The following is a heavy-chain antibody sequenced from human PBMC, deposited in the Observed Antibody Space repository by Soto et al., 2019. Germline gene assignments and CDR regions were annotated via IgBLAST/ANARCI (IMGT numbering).Heavy chain of an antibody. Sequence: QVQLVQSGAEVKKPGSSVKVSCKASGGTFSSYGISWVRQAPGQGLEWMGGIIPIFGTANYTQKLQGRVTSTADAYTITDYMELRSLTSEDTSVYLGTRERSPLSDIVATTEAVEIWGQGTKVSVSS. V-gene: IGHV1-69*01. CDR3: TRERSPLSDIVATTEAVEI. J-gene: IGHJ3*02. CDR2: IIPIFGTA. D-gene: IGHD5-12*01. CDR1: GGTFSSYG.